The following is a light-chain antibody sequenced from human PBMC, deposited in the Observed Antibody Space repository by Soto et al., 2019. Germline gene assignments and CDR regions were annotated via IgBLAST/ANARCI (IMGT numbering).Light chain of an antibody. CDR2: DAS. CDR1: ESVSSS. J-gene: IGKJ2*01. V-gene: IGKV3-15*01. Sequence: IVMTQSPATLSVSPGERVTLSCRASESVSSSLAWYQQKPGQAPRLLIYDASARATGIPARFSGSGSGTEFTLSIGSLQSEDFATYSCQQSYTTPHTFGQGTKVEI. CDR3: QQSYTTPHT.